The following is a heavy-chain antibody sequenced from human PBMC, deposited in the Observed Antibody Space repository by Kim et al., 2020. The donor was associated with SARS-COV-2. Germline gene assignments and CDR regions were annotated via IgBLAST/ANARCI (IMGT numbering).Heavy chain of an antibody. CDR2: ISYDGSNK. CDR1: GFTFSSYA. CDR3: AREGSAYGSGKAGYYYYGMDV. J-gene: IGHJ6*02. D-gene: IGHD3-10*01. V-gene: IGHV3-30*04. Sequence: GGSLRLSCAASGFTFSSYAMHWVRQAPGKGLEWVAVISYDGSNKYYADSVKGRFTISRDNSKNTLYLQMNSLRAEDTAVYYCAREGSAYGSGKAGYYYYGMDVWGQGTTVTVSS.